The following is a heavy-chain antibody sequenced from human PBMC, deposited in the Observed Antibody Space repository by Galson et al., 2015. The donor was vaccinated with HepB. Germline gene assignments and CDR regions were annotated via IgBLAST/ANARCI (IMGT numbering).Heavy chain of an antibody. Sequence: SLRLSCAVSGFTFKDYAMSWVRQAPGKGLEWVSGISRSGGSTSYADSVKGRFTISRDNSKNTLLLEISSLRAEDTAIYYCAKDREVGYCSGGSCSPPDSWCQGTLVTVSS. D-gene: IGHD2-15*01. J-gene: IGHJ4*02. CDR3: AKDREVGYCSGGSCSPPDS. V-gene: IGHV3-23*01. CDR2: ISRSGGST. CDR1: GFTFKDYA.